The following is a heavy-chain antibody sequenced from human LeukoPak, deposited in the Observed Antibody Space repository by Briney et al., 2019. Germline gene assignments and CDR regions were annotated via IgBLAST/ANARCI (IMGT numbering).Heavy chain of an antibody. V-gene: IGHV1-69*06. J-gene: IGHJ6*04. Sequence: GASVKVSCKASGGTFSSYAISWVRQAPGQGLDWMGGIIPIFGTANYAQKFQGRVTITADKSTSTAYMELSSLRSEDTAVYYCARGVVVAADGGMDVWGKGTTVTVSS. CDR2: IIPIFGTA. D-gene: IGHD2-15*01. CDR3: ARGVVVAADGGMDV. CDR1: GGTFSSYA.